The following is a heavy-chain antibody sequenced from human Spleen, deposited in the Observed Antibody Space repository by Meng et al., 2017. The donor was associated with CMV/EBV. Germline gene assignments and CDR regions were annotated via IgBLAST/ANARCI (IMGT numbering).Heavy chain of an antibody. V-gene: IGHV3-48*03. CDR3: ARHHDYGDYDH. J-gene: IGHJ5*02. D-gene: IGHD4-17*01. CDR1: GFPFSSYD. CDR2: ISNSGSTI. Sequence: GGSLRLSCAASGFPFSSYDMDWIRQAPGEGLEWLSYISNSGSTIYYADSVKGRFTISRDNAKLSLYLQMNGLRAEDTAVYYCARHHDYGDYDHWGQGTLVTVSS.